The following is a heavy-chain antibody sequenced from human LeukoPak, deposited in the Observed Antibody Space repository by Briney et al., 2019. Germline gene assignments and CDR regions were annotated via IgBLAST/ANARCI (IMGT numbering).Heavy chain of an antibody. CDR1: GFTFSSYA. D-gene: IGHD6-13*01. V-gene: IGHV3-30-3*01. CDR2: ISYDGSNK. Sequence: GGSLRLSCAASGFTFSSYAMHWVRQAPGKGLEWVAVISYDGSNKYYADSVKGRFTISRDNAKNSLYLQMNSLRAEDTAVYYCARERLAAAGWGQGTLVTVSS. J-gene: IGHJ4*02. CDR3: ARERLAAAG.